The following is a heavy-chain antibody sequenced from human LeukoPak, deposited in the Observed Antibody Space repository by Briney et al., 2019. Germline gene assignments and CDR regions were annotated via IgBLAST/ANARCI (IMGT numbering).Heavy chain of an antibody. D-gene: IGHD1-26*01. J-gene: IGHJ6*03. CDR1: GFTFSDYY. V-gene: IGHV3-11*01. CDR2: ISPSGTAI. CDR3: AREHRGRDKRLYYYMDL. Sequence: KSGGSLRLSCEASGFTFSDYYMSWIRQVPGKGLEWRLYISPSGTAIYYADSVKGRFTISRDNAKNSLFLQMNTLRAEDTAVYYCAREHRGRDKRLYYYMDLWGKGTTVTVSS.